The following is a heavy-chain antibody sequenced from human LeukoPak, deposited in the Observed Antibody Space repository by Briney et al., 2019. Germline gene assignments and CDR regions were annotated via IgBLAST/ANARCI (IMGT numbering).Heavy chain of an antibody. CDR1: RFTLSNDW. D-gene: IGHD6-19*01. J-gene: IGHJ4*02. CDR2: IKQDGSET. Sequence: GGSLRLSCAASRFTLSNDWMSWVRQAPGKGLEWVANIKQDGSETYYVDSVKGPFTISRDNAKNSPSLQMNSLRAEDTAVYYCARQRGSGCLDYWGQGTLVTVSS. CDR3: ARQRGSGCLDY. V-gene: IGHV3-7*01.